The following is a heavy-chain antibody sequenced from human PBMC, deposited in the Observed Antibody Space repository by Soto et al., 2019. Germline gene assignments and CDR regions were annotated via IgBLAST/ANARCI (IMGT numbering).Heavy chain of an antibody. CDR1: GFTFSNYA. D-gene: IGHD6-6*01. CDR3: ARVEARYYYYGMDV. J-gene: IGHJ6*02. V-gene: IGHV3-30-3*01. CDR2: ISSDGSVK. Sequence: HPGGSLRLSCTASGFTFSNYAMHWVRQAPGKGLEWVAVISSDGSVKYYSDSVKGRFTISRDNSKNTLYLQVNSLRAEDTAVYYCARVEARYYYYGMDVWGQGTTVTVSS.